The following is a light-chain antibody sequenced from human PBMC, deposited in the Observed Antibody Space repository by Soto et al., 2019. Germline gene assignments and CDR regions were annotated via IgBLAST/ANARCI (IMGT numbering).Light chain of an antibody. CDR2: AAL. V-gene: IGKV1-33*01. Sequence: DLQMPQSPSSLSASVGDRVTITCQASQDISNSLNWYQQKPGKAPKLLIYAALNLETGVPSRFSGSGSVTDFTFTISSLQPEYIATYYCQQYDNLPRSFGGGTKVEIK. CDR3: QQYDNLPRS. J-gene: IGKJ4*01. CDR1: QDISNS.